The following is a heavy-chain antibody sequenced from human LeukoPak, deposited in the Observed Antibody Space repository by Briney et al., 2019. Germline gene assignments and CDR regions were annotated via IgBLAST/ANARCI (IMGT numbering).Heavy chain of an antibody. D-gene: IGHD3-22*01. J-gene: IGHJ4*02. CDR2: ISSGSVYT. CDR3: ARVYYDSSGYHVY. V-gene: IGHV3-11*06. CDR1: GFRFSDYY. Sequence: GGAPRLSCAAPGFRFSDYYMSWGRPAPGKGLEWISYISSGSVYTIYADSVKGRFTISRDNAKNSLHLQMNSLRAEDTAVYYCARVYYDSSGYHVYWGQGTLVTVSS.